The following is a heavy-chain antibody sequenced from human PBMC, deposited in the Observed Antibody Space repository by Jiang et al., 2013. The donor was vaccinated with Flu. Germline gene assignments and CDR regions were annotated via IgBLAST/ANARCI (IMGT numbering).Heavy chain of an antibody. CDR2: ISAYNGNT. D-gene: IGHD5-12*01. Sequence: SGAEVKKPGASVKVSCKASGYTFISYGISWVRQAPGQGLEWMGWISAYNGNTNYAQKLQGRVTMTTDTSTSTAYMELRSLRSDDTALYYCARVSSGYVKKNWFDPWGQGTLVIVSS. J-gene: IGHJ5*02. CDR3: ARVSSGYVKKNWFDP. V-gene: IGHV1-18*01. CDR1: GYTFISYG.